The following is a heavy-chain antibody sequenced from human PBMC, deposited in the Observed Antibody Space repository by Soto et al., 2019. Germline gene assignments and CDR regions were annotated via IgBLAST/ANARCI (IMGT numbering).Heavy chain of an antibody. J-gene: IGHJ4*02. V-gene: IGHV1-69*18. CDR2: ILPVFRTS. CDR1: GVTFSSYA. D-gene: IGHD3-16*01. CDR3: AKDGSWDGGGGES. Sequence: QVQLVQSGAELKKPRSSVNVSCSASGVTFSSYAFTWVRQAPGQGLEWMGNILPVFRTSNYAQGFQGRLTISADESTNTAYMELSSLRSEDTAVYFCAKDGSWDGGGGESWGQGALVIVSS.